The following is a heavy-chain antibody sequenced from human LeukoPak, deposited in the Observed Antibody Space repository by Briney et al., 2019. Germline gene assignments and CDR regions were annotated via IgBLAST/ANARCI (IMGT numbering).Heavy chain of an antibody. Sequence: SETLSLTCTVSGGSIKNSNYYWGWIRQPPGKGLEWIATIYYNEATQYNPSLKSRVTISVDTSKNQFSLKLTSVTAADAAIYYCAREVRIPAVADMGDYWGQGTLVTVSS. CDR3: AREVRIPAVADMGDY. D-gene: IGHD6-19*01. V-gene: IGHV4-39*01. J-gene: IGHJ4*02. CDR1: GGSIKNSNYY. CDR2: IYYNEAT.